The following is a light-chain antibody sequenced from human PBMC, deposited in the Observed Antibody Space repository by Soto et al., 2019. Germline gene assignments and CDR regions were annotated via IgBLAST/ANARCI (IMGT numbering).Light chain of an antibody. Sequence: QSVLTQPPSASGSPGQSVTISCTGTSSDVGAYNYVSWYQQHPGKAPKLLIYEVNNRFSGVSNRFSGSKSGNTASLTISGLLTEDEADYYCSSYTTTNTYVFGTGTKVTVL. J-gene: IGLJ1*01. CDR1: SSDVGAYNY. CDR2: EVN. V-gene: IGLV2-14*01. CDR3: SSYTTTNTYV.